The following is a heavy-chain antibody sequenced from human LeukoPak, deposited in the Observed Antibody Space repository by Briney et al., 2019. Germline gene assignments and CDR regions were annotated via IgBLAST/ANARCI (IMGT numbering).Heavy chain of an antibody. CDR2: IISSRSTI. Sequence: GRSLRLSCAASGFTFDDYAMHWVRQAPGKGLEGVSYIISSRSTIYYADSVKGRFTISRDNAKNSLYLQMNSLRAEDTAVYYCARGRFLDILTGYVSYYYHYMDVWGKGTTVTISS. CDR1: GFTFDDYA. CDR3: ARGRFLDILTGYVSYYYHYMDV. D-gene: IGHD3-9*01. J-gene: IGHJ6*03. V-gene: IGHV3-48*01.